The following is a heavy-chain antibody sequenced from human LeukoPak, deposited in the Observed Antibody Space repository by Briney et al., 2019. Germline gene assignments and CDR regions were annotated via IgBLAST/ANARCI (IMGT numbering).Heavy chain of an antibody. CDR1: GYSFTSYW. D-gene: IGHD2-15*01. V-gene: IGHV5-51*01. J-gene: IGHJ4*02. Sequence: GESLQISCKGSGYSFTSYWIGWVRQMPGKGLEWMGIIYPGDSDTRYSPSFQGQVTISADKSISTAYLQRSSLKASDTAMYYCARRGYCSGGSCWEFDYWGQGTLVTVSS. CDR2: IYPGDSDT. CDR3: ARRGYCSGGSCWEFDY.